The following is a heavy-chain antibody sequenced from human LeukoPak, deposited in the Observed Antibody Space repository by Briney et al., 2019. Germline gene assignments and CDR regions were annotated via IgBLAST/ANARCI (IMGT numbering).Heavy chain of an antibody. CDR2: ISSSSSYI. CDR3: ARGGRYSGYDYKSSYFDY. V-gene: IGHV3-21*01. J-gene: IGHJ4*02. D-gene: IGHD5-12*01. CDR1: GFTFSSYS. Sequence: GGSLRLSCAASGFTFSSYSMNWVRQAPGKGLEWVSSISSSSSYIYYADSVKGRFTISRDNAKNSLYLQMNSLRAEDTAVYYCARGGRYSGYDYKSSYFDYWGQGTLVTVSS.